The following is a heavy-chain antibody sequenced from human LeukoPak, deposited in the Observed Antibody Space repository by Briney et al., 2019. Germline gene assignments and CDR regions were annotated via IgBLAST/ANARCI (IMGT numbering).Heavy chain of an antibody. CDR2: IIPIFGIA. D-gene: IGHD2-2*01. V-gene: IGHV1-69*04. CDR3: ASFDIVVVPAAISAFDI. CDR1: GGTFSSYA. Sequence: ASVKVSCKASGGTFSSYAISWVRQAPGQGLEWMGRIIPIFGIANYAQKFQGRVTITADKSTSTAYMELSSLRSEDTAVCYCASFDIVVVPAAISAFDIWGQGTMVTVSS. J-gene: IGHJ3*02.